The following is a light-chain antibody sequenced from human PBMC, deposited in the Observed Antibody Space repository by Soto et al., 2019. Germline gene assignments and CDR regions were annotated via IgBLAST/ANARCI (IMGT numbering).Light chain of an antibody. CDR2: GAS. J-gene: IGKJ2*01. V-gene: IGKV3-20*01. Sequence: IVLAQSPGTLSLSPGERATLTCRASQSVSSNYLAWYQQKPGQAPRLLIYGASSRATGIADRFSGSGSGTDFTLTISRLEPEDVAVYYCQRYASSPSTFGQGTKLEIK. CDR3: QRYASSPST. CDR1: QSVSSNY.